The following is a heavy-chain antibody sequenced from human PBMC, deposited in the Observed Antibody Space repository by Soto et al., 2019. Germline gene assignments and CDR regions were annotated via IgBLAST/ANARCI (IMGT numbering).Heavy chain of an antibody. V-gene: IGHV4-59*01. CDR3: ARISSLDPYGYVNGCLDV. CDR2: FYHSGNS. CDR1: GGSIRSYY. J-gene: IGHJ6*02. Sequence: QVQLQQSGPGLVKPSETLSLTCSVSGGSIRSYYLSWIRQSPEKGLEWIGYFYHSGNSNYNPSLKSRVTISVDTSKNQLSLSLMSVTAADTAVYFCARISSLDPYGYVNGCLDVWGQGTPVTVSS. D-gene: IGHD5-18*01.